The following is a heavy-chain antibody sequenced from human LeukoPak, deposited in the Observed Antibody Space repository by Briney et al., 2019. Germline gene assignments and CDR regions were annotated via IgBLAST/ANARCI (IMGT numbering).Heavy chain of an antibody. J-gene: IGHJ4*02. V-gene: IGHV1-18*01. CDR3: ARSLYYYDFTTTTYDDY. CDR2: ISASNGNT. CDR1: GYTFTNYA. D-gene: IGHD3-22*01. Sequence: GASVKVSCKASGYTFTNYAVSWVRQAPGQGLEWMGWISASNGNTNCAQKFQDRVTMSRDTSTSAAYMELRSLRSDDTAVYYCARSLYYYDFTTTTYDDYWGQGTLVTVSS.